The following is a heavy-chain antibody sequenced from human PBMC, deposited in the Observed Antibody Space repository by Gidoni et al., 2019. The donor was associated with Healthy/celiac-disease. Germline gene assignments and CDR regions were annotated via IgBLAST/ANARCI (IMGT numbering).Heavy chain of an antibody. V-gene: IGHV1-18*01. D-gene: IGHD6-6*01. J-gene: IGHJ3*02. CDR1: GYTFTSYG. Sequence: QVQLVQSGAEVKKPGASVKVSCKASGYTFTSYGISWVRQAPGQGLEWMGWISAYNGNTNYAQKLQGRVTMTTDTFTSTAYMELRSLRSDDTAVYYCARDLYRSSRSVYHAFDIWGQGTMVTVSS. CDR3: ARDLYRSSRSVYHAFDI. CDR2: ISAYNGNT.